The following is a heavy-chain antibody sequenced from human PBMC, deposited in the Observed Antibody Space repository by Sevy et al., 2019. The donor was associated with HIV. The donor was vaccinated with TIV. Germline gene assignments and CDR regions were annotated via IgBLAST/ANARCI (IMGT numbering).Heavy chain of an antibody. J-gene: IGHJ3*02. V-gene: IGHV3-30*03. CDR2: ISSDGSNE. CDR1: GFTFRTYG. D-gene: IGHD2-2*01. Sequence: GGSLRLSCAASGFTFRTYGMHWVRQAPGKGPEWVALISSDGSNEYYADSVRDRFTISRDNSKNTLFLQMNSLSPEDTAVYYSAIYCLTSTCYASYEIWGQGTMVTVSS. CDR3: AIYCLTSTCYASYEI.